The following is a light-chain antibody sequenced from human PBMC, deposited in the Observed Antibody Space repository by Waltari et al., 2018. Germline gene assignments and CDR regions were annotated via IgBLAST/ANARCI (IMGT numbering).Light chain of an antibody. CDR2: GAS. J-gene: IGKJ1*01. CDR3: QQSSNWPLT. V-gene: IGKV3D-15*01. Sequence: EIVMTQSPATLSLSPGERATLSCRASQSVSSSLAWYQQKPGQAPRLLIYGASSRATGIPDRFSGSGSGTEFTLTISSLEPEDVAVYYCQQSSNWPLTFGQGTKVEIK. CDR1: QSVSSS.